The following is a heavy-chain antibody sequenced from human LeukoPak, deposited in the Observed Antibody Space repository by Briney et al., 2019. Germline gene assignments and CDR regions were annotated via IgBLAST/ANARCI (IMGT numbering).Heavy chain of an antibody. CDR2: INHSGST. J-gene: IGHJ5*02. V-gene: IGHV4-34*01. CDR3: ARRPIVILEGARFDP. D-gene: IGHD3-16*02. CDR1: GGSFSGYY. Sequence: SETLSLTCAVYGGSFSGYYWSWIRQPPGKGLEWIGEINHSGSTNYNPSLKSRVTISVDTSKNQFSLKLSSVTAADTAVYYCARRPIVILEGARFDPWGQGTLVTVSS.